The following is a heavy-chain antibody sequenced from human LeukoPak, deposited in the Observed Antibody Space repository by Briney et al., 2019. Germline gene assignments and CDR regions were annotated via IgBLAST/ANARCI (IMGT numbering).Heavy chain of an antibody. D-gene: IGHD6-13*01. CDR2: ISGSGGST. CDR1: GFTFSSFA. V-gene: IGHV3-23*01. Sequence: GGSLRLSCAASGFTFSSFAMSWVRQAPGKGLEWVSGISGSGGSTYYADSVKGRFTISRDNSKNTLYLQMNGLRAEDTAIYYCARRCSSTCFDYWGQGTLVTVSS. CDR3: ARRCSSTCFDY. J-gene: IGHJ4*02.